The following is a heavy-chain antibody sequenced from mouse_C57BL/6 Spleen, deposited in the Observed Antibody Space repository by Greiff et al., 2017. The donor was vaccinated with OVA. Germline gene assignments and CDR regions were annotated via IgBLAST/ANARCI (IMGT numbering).Heavy chain of an antibody. V-gene: IGHV6-3*01. Sequence: DVMLVESGGGLVQPGGSMKLSCVASGFTFSNYWMNWVRQSPEKGLEWVAQIRLKSDNYATHYAESVKGRFTISRDDSKSSVYLQMNNLRAEDTGIYYCTAYYYGSSPFAYWGQGTLVTVSA. D-gene: IGHD1-1*01. J-gene: IGHJ3*01. CDR3: TAYYYGSSPFAY. CDR2: IRLKSDNYAT. CDR1: GFTFSNYW.